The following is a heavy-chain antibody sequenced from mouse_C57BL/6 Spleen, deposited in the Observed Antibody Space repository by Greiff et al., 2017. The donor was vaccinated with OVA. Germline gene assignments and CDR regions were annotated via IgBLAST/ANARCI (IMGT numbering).Heavy chain of an antibody. V-gene: IGHV1-15*01. CDR3: TRFYYGNYPY. CDR1: GYTFTDYE. D-gene: IGHD2-1*01. CDR2: IDPETGGT. Sequence: VKLVESGAELVRPGASVTLSCKASGYTFTDYEMHWVKQTPVHGLEWIGAIDPETGGTAYNQKFKGKAILTADKSSSTAYMELRSLTSEDSAVYYCTRFYYGNYPYWGQGTTLTVSS. J-gene: IGHJ2*01.